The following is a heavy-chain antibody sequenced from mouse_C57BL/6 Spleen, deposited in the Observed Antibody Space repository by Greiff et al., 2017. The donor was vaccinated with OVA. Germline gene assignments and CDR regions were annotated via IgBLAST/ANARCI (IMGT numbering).Heavy chain of an antibody. CDR2: FYPGSGSI. Sequence: QVQLKESGAELVKPGASVKLSCKASGYTFTEYTIHWVKQRSGQGLEWIGWFYPGSGSIKYNEKFKDKATLTADKSSSTVYMELSRLTSEDSAVYFCARHEAYYYGSSSYAMDYWGQGTSVTVSS. V-gene: IGHV1-62-2*01. J-gene: IGHJ4*01. CDR1: GYTFTEYT. D-gene: IGHD1-1*01. CDR3: ARHEAYYYGSSSYAMDY.